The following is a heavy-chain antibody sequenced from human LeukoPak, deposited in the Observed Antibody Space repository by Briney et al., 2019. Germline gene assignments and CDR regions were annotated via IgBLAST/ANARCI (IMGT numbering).Heavy chain of an antibody. Sequence: SQTLSLTCAISGDSFSSNSAGWSWIRQSPSRGLEWLGRTYYRSKLYNDYAASVKSRITINPDTSKNQFSLQLNSVTPEDTAVYYCARRSNSDGSFDYWGQGTLVTVSS. D-gene: IGHD4-11*01. V-gene: IGHV6-1*01. CDR2: TYYRSKLYN. CDR3: ARRSNSDGSFDY. CDR1: GDSFSSNSAG. J-gene: IGHJ4*02.